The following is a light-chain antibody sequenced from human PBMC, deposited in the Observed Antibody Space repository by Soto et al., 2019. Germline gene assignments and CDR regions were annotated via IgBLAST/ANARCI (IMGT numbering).Light chain of an antibody. CDR2: DAS. CDR3: QQRSSWPLT. CDR1: QSVSSY. Sequence: EIVLTQSTATLSLSPGERATLSCRASQSVSSYLAWYQQKPGQAPRLLIYDASNRATGIPARFSGSGSGTDFTLTISSLQSEDFAVYYCQQRSSWPLTFGGGTKVDIK. J-gene: IGKJ4*01. V-gene: IGKV3-11*01.